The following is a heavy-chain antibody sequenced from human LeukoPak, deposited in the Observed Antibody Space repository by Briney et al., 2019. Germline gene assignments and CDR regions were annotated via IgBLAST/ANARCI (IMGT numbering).Heavy chain of an antibody. CDR3: ARDRRGGSGSYRRFDY. CDR1: GYTFTSYG. V-gene: IGHV1-18*01. J-gene: IGHJ4*02. D-gene: IGHD3-10*01. CDR2: ICAYNGNT. Sequence: ASVKVSCKASGYTFTSYGISWVRQAPGQGLEWMGWICAYNGNTNYAQKLQGRVTMTTDTSTSTAYMELRSLRSDDTAVYYCARDRRGGSGSYRRFDYWGQGTLVTVSS.